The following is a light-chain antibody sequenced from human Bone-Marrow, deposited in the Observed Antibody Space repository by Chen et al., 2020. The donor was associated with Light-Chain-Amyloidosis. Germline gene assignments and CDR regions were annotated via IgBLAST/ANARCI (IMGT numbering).Light chain of an antibody. CDR2: WAS. J-gene: IGKJ4*01. CDR3: LQYHSAPLT. V-gene: IGKV4-1*01. CDR1: QSVLSSSNNRNY. Sequence: IVFTQSPDSLAVSLGERATINCKSSQSVLSSSNNRNYLAWIQQRPGQPPTLLISWASTREAGVPERFSGSGSGTEFTLTISSLQAEDVSIDYCLQYHSAPLTFGGGTKVESK.